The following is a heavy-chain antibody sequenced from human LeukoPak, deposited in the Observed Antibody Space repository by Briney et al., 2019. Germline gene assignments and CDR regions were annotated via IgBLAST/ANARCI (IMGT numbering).Heavy chain of an antibody. CDR3: ARDYSGYLSVSDY. J-gene: IGHJ4*02. V-gene: IGHV4-59*12. CDR2: IYYSGST. D-gene: IGHD5-12*01. Sequence: SETLSLTCTVSGGSISSYYWSWIRQSPGKGLEWIGNIYYSGSTNYNPSLKSRVTISVDTSKNQLSLKLSSVTAADTAVYHCARDYSGYLSVSDYWGQGTLVTVSS. CDR1: GGSISSYY.